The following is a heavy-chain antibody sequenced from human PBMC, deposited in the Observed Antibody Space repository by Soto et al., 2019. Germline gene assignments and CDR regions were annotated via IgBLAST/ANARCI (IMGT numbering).Heavy chain of an antibody. Sequence: QVQLVQSGAEVKKPGASVKVSCKASGYTFTSYYMHWVRQAPGQGLEWMGIINPSGGSTSYAQKFQGRVTMTRDTSTSTVYMELSSLRSEDTAVYYCARDLTESAYQLLSSYYYYGMDVWGQGTTVTVSS. CDR2: INPSGGST. CDR1: GYTFTSYY. V-gene: IGHV1-46*01. D-gene: IGHD2-2*01. J-gene: IGHJ6*02. CDR3: ARDLTESAYQLLSSYYYYGMDV.